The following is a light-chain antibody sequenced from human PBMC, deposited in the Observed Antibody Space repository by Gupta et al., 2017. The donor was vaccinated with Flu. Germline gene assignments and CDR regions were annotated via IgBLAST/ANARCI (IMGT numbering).Light chain of an antibody. V-gene: IGKV3-15*01. CDR1: QRLSDN. CDR3: QQDNNWPVT. Sequence: PAPLAVAPVERATLSCRASQRLSDNLAWYQQKGGQPPRLLIYGASTRATGTPGRFSGSGSGTDFTLTISSLQSEDFAIYYCQQDNNWPVTFGGGTKV. J-gene: IGKJ4*01. CDR2: GAS.